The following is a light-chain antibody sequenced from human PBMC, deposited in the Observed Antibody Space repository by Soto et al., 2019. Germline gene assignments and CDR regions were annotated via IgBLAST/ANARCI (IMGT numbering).Light chain of an antibody. CDR3: QQYGNSPAN. Sequence: EMVMTQSPGTLSLSPGERATLSCRASQSVSGSTYLAWYQQKPGQAPRLLIYGASSRATGIPDRFSGSGSGTDFTLTISRLEPEDFAVYYCQQYGNSPANFGQGTKLEIK. CDR1: QSVSGSTY. J-gene: IGKJ2*01. V-gene: IGKV3-20*01. CDR2: GAS.